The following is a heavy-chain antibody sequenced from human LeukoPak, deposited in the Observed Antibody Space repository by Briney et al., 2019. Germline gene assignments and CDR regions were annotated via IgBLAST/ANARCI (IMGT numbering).Heavy chain of an antibody. CDR2: INPKNGGT. CDR1: GYTFIDYY. Sequence: ASVKVSCKASGYTFIDYYMHCMRQAPGQGLEWMGWINPKNGGTRYSQKFQGRVTMTRDRSISTVYMEVTGLESDDTAVYYCARSSGFSRFNYCGQGALVTVSS. V-gene: IGHV1-2*02. J-gene: IGHJ4*02. D-gene: IGHD6-19*01. CDR3: ARSSGFSRFNY.